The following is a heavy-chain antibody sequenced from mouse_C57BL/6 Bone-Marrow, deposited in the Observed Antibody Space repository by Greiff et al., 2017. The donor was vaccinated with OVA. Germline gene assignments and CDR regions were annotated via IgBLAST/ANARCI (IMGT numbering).Heavy chain of an antibody. CDR1: GYAFSSSW. CDR2: LYPGDGDT. CDR3: AREDDYDWYFDG. V-gene: IGHV1-82*01. D-gene: IGHD2-4*01. J-gene: IGHJ1*03. Sequence: VQLQESGPELVKPGASVKISCKASGYAFSSSWMNWVKQRPGKGLEWIGRLYPGDGDTNYNGKFKGKATLTADKSSSTAYMQLSSLTSEDSAVYFCAREDDYDWYFDGWGTGTTVTVSS.